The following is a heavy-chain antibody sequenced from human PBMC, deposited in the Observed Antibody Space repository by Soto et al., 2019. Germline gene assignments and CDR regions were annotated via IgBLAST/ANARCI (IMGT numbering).Heavy chain of an antibody. J-gene: IGHJ4*02. V-gene: IGHV4-59*08. CDR1: GGSIRSYY. CDR2: IYYSGST. CDR3: ARHWGFWADF. D-gene: IGHD3-16*01. Sequence: QVQLQESGPGLVKPSETLSLTCTVSGGSIRSYYWSWIRQPPGKGLEWIGYIYYSGSTNYNPSLKIRVTISVDTCKNQFSLKLGSVTAADTAVYYCARHWGFWADFWGQGTLVTVSS.